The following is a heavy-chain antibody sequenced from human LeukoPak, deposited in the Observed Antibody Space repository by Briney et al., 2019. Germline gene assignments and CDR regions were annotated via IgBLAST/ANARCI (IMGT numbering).Heavy chain of an antibody. CDR3: ARVSSYSSGWFIDY. Sequence: PSETLSLTCTVSGGSVSSGNYYWNWIRQPPGKGLEWIGYIYYSGSTNHNPSLKSRVTISVDTSKNQFFLKLSSVTAADTAVYYCARVSSYSSGWFIDYWGQGTLVTVPS. D-gene: IGHD6-19*01. V-gene: IGHV4-61*01. CDR2: IYYSGST. J-gene: IGHJ4*02. CDR1: GGSVSSGNYY.